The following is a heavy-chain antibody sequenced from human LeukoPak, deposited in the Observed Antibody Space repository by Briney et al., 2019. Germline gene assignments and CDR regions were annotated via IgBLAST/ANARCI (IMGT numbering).Heavy chain of an antibody. CDR2: INTDGSIT. J-gene: IGHJ4*02. V-gene: IGHV3-74*01. CDR3: ARDRGPRTGFMVREAYDY. D-gene: IGHD3-10*01. CDR1: GFTLSDYW. Sequence: GGSLRLSCAASGFTLSDYWIHWVRQAPGKGLVWVSRINTDGSITNYADSVKGRFSISRDNAKNTLYLQMSSLRAEDTAVYYCARDRGPRTGFMVREAYDYWGQGTLVTVSS.